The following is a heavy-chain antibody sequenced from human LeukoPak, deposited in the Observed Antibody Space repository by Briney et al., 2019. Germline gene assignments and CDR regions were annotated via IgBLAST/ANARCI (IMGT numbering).Heavy chain of an antibody. V-gene: IGHV4-38-2*02. D-gene: IGHD4-11*01. Sequence: SETLSLTCTVSGYSISSRYYWGWIRQPPGKGLEWIGEINDSGRSNYKSSLKSRVTISEDTSKNQFSLKLSSVTAADTAVYYCATPYSNYNHWGQGTLVTVSS. CDR3: ATPYSNYNH. CDR1: GYSISSRYY. CDR2: INDSGRS. J-gene: IGHJ5*02.